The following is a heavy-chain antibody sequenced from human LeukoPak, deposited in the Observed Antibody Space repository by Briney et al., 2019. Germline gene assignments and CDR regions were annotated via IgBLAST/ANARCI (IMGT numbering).Heavy chain of an antibody. CDR3: ARARSGGYCSGGSCYATGSFDY. D-gene: IGHD2-15*01. V-gene: IGHV3-33*01. J-gene: IGHJ4*02. CDR1: GFTFSSYG. CDR2: IWYDGSNK. Sequence: GGSLRLSCAASGFTFSSYGMHWVRQAPGKGLEWVAVIWYDGSNKYYADSVKGRVTISRDNSKNTLYLQMNSLRAEDAAVYYCARARSGGYCSGGSCYATGSFDYWGQGTLVTVSS.